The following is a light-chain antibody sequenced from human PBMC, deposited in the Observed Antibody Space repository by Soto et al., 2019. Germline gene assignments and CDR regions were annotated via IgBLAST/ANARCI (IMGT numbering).Light chain of an antibody. J-gene: IGLJ2*01. V-gene: IGLV2-14*01. Sequence: QSALTQPASVSGSPGQSITISCTGTSSDVGAYNYVSWYQQHPGKAPKLIIYEVSHRPSGVSNRFSGSKSGNTASLTISGLQSDDEADYCCSSYTSSTTLVFGGGTKLTVL. CDR1: SSDVGAYNY. CDR3: SSYTSSTTLV. CDR2: EVS.